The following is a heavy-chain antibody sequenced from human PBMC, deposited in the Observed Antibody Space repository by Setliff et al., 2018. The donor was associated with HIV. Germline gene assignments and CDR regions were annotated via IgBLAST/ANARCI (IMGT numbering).Heavy chain of an antibody. J-gene: IGHJ3*02. CDR2: VSYSGST. V-gene: IGHV4-39*01. D-gene: IGHD1-1*01. Sequence: SETLSLTCTVSGGSISSSSSYWGWIRQPPGRGLEWIGSVSYSGSTYYNPSLKSRVTISVDTSKNQFSLRLSSVTAADTAVFFCVRHLYWNPDAFDIWGQGTMVTVSS. CDR1: GGSISSSSSY. CDR3: VRHLYWNPDAFDI.